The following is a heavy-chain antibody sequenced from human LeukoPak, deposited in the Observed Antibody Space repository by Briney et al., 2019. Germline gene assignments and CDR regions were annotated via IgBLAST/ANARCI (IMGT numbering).Heavy chain of an antibody. CDR1: GYSFTSYW. CDR2: IYPGDSDT. D-gene: IGHD3-22*01. J-gene: IGHJ4*02. Sequence: GESLKISCKGSGYSFTSYWIGWVRQMPGKGLEWMGIIYPGDSDTRYSPSFQGQVTISADKSISTAYLQWSSLKASDTAMYYCARSPYDSSGYYLYYFDYWGQGTLVTVSS. CDR3: ARSPYDSSGYYLYYFDY. V-gene: IGHV5-51*01.